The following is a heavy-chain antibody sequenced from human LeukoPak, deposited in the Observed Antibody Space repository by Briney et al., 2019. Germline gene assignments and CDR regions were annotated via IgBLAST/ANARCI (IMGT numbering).Heavy chain of an antibody. D-gene: IGHD3-10*01. V-gene: IGHV3-30*03. CDR3: ARDSSMLRGPLVIYYFDF. Sequence: GGSLRLSCAASGFTFSSYGMHWVRQAPGKGLEWVAVISYEGSNKYYADSVKGRFTISRDNSKNTLYLQMNSLRVEDTAVYYCARDSSMLRGPLVIYYFDFWGQGTLVTVSS. CDR1: GFTFSSYG. J-gene: IGHJ4*02. CDR2: ISYEGSNK.